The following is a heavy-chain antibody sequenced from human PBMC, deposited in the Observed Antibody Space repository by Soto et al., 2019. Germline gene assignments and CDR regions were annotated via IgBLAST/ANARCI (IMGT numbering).Heavy chain of an antibody. D-gene: IGHD2-2*01. CDR2: ISIYNGDT. Sequence: VLLVQSGAEVKKPGASVKVSCKASGYMFTNYGISWVRQAPGQGLEWMGWISIYNGDTNYAQNFQGRVTMTADTSTSTAYRELRSRISDDTAVYFCARAQPVCSAINCYHMGGDFWGQGTLVTVSS. J-gene: IGHJ4*02. CDR1: GYMFTNYG. CDR3: ARAQPVCSAINCYHMGGDF. V-gene: IGHV1-18*01.